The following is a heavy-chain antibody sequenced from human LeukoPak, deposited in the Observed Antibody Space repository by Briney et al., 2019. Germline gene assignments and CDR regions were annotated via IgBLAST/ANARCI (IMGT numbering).Heavy chain of an antibody. D-gene: IGHD3-9*01. CDR2: SHYSGTT. Sequence: PSETLSLTCTVSGGSISSSPYYWAWIRQPPGKGLEWIGSSHYSGTTFYNPSFKSRVTISVDTSKNQFSLRLSSVTATDTAVFYCARARYVNSFYAFDIWGQGTLVTVSS. V-gene: IGHV4-39*01. J-gene: IGHJ3*02. CDR3: ARARYVNSFYAFDI. CDR1: GGSISSSPYY.